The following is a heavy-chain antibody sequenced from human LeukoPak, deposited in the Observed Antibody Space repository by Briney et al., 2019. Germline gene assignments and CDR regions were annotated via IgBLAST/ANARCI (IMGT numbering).Heavy chain of an antibody. CDR2: ISAYNGNT. J-gene: IGHJ4*02. CDR3: ARAAITMIVVVPPDY. Sequence: ASVKVSCKASGYTFTSYGISWVRQAPGQGLEWMGWISAYNGNTNYAQKLQGRVTMTTDTSTSTAYMELRSLRSDDTAVYYCARAAITMIVVVPPDYWGQGTLVTVSS. V-gene: IGHV1-18*01. D-gene: IGHD3-22*01. CDR1: GYTFTSYG.